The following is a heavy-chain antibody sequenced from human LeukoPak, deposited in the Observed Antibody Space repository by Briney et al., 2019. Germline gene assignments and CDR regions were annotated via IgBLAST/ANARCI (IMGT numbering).Heavy chain of an antibody. J-gene: IGHJ4*02. CDR1: GFTFSDYY. CDR2: ISSSGSTI. Sequence: GGSLRLSCAASGFTFSDYYMSWIRQAPGKGLEWVSYISSSGSTIYYADSVKGRFTISGDNAKNSLYLQMNSLRAEDTAVYYCASGKDSSGYSDNPFDYWGQGTLVTVSS. CDR3: ASGKDSSGYSDNPFDY. V-gene: IGHV3-11*01. D-gene: IGHD3-22*01.